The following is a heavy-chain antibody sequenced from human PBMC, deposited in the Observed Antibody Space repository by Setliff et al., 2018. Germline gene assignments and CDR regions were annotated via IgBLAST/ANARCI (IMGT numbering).Heavy chain of an antibody. CDR2: INPNSGGT. D-gene: IGHD6-19*01. CDR1: GYTFTGYF. Sequence: ASVKVSCKASGYTFTGYFIHWVRQAPGQGLEWMGWINPNSGGTNYAQRFQGRVTMTRDTSISTAYMELSSLRSEDTAVYYCARGADRDSSSQFIQHWGQGTLVTVSS. V-gene: IGHV1-2*02. CDR3: ARGADRDSSSQFIQH. J-gene: IGHJ1*01.